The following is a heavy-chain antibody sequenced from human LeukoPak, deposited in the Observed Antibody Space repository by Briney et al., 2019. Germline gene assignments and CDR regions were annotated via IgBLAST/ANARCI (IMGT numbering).Heavy chain of an antibody. J-gene: IGHJ4*02. CDR2: IYYSGST. CDR1: GGSISSSSYY. CDR3: ARHGGCSSTSCYFYFDY. V-gene: IGHV4-39*01. Sequence: KTSETLSLTCTVSGGSISSSSYYWGWIRQPPGKGLEWIGSIYYSGSTYYNPSLKSRVTISVDTSKNQFSLKLSSVTAADTAVFYCARHGGCSSTSCYFYFDYWGQGTLVTVSS. D-gene: IGHD2-2*01.